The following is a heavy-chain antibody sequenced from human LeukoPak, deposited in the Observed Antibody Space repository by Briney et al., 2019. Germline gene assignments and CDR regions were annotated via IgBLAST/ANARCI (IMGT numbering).Heavy chain of an antibody. V-gene: IGHV4-39*01. CDR2: IYYSGST. Sequence: SETLPLTCTVSGGSISSSSYYWGWIRQPPGKGLEWIGSIYYSGSTYYNPSLKSRVTISVDTSKNQFSLKLSSVTAADTAVYYCARHGLWFGEWSWWFQHWGQGTLVTVSS. J-gene: IGHJ1*01. CDR3: ARHGLWFGEWSWWFQH. CDR1: GGSISSSSYY. D-gene: IGHD3-10*01.